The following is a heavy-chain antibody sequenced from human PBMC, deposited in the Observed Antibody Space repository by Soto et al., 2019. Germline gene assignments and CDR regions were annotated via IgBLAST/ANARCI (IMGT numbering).Heavy chain of an antibody. J-gene: IGHJ6*02. CDR3: AREVVTPYYYGMDV. CDR1: GGSISSGGYY. CDR2: IYYSGST. D-gene: IGHD2-21*02. Sequence: PSETLSLTCTVSGGSISSGGYYWSWIRQHPGKGLEWIGYIYYSGSTYYNPSLKSRVTISVDTSKNQFSLKLSSVTAADTAVYYCAREVVTPYYYGMDVWGQGTTVTVSS. V-gene: IGHV4-31*03.